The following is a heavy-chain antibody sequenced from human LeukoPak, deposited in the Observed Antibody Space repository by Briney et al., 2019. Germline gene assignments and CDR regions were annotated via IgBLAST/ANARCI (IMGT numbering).Heavy chain of an antibody. Sequence: GGSLRLSCSASGFTFSSYAMHWVRQAPGKGLEYVSAISSNGGSTYYADSVKGRFTISRDNSKNTLYLQMSSLRAEDTAVYHCVKPRYCSSTSYSGNFDYWGQGTLVTVSS. CDR3: VKPRYCSSTSYSGNFDY. D-gene: IGHD2-2*01. V-gene: IGHV3-64D*06. CDR1: GFTFSSYA. J-gene: IGHJ4*02. CDR2: ISSNGGST.